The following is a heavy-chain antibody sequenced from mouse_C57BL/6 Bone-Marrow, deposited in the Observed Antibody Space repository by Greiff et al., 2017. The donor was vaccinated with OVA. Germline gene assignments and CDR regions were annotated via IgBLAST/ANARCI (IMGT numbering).Heavy chain of an antibody. V-gene: IGHV5-4*03. Sequence: DVMLVESGGGLVKPGGSLKLSCAASGFTFSSYAMSWVRQTPEQRLEWVATISAGGSYTYYPENVKGRFTISRDNAKNNLYMQMSHLKSEDTAMYYCARVYYGNPFAYWGQGTLVTVSA. D-gene: IGHD2-1*01. CDR3: ARVYYGNPFAY. J-gene: IGHJ3*01. CDR2: ISAGGSYT. CDR1: GFTFSSYA.